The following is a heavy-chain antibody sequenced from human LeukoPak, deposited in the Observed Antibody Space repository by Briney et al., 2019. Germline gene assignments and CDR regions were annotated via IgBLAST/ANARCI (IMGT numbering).Heavy chain of an antibody. Sequence: GGSLRLSCAASGFTVSSNYINWVRQAPGKGLEWVSLIYSGGTTYYADSVKGRFTTSRDNSKNTMYLQMNSLRAEDTAVYYCAKRIQSAMAMGYWGQGTLVTVSS. CDR2: IYSGGTT. V-gene: IGHV3-53*01. CDR3: AKRIQSAMAMGY. J-gene: IGHJ4*02. CDR1: GFTVSSNY. D-gene: IGHD5-18*01.